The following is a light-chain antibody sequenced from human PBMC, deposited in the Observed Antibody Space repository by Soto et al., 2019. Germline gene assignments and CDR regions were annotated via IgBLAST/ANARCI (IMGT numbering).Light chain of an antibody. CDR1: QSVSSN. J-gene: IGKJ1*01. V-gene: IGKV3-15*01. CDR2: GAS. Sequence: EIVMTQSPATLSVSPGERATLSCRASQSVSSNVAWYQQKLGQAPRLLISGASTRATGIPVRFSGSGSGTEFTLTISSLQSEDFAVYYCQQYNNWPRTFGQGTKVEVK. CDR3: QQYNNWPRT.